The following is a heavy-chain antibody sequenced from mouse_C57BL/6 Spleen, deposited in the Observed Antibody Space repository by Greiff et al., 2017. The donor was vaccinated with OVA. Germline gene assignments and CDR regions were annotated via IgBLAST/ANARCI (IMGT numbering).Heavy chain of an antibody. CDR2: IDPENGDT. D-gene: IGHD1-3*01. Sequence: EVQLVESGAELVRPGASVKLSCTASGFNIKDDYMHWVKQRPEQGLEWIGWIDPENGDTEYASKFQGKATITADTSSNTAYLQLSSLTSEDTAVYYCTTTSKAWFAYWGQGTLVTVSA. V-gene: IGHV14-4*01. CDR3: TTTSKAWFAY. CDR1: GFNIKDDY. J-gene: IGHJ3*01.